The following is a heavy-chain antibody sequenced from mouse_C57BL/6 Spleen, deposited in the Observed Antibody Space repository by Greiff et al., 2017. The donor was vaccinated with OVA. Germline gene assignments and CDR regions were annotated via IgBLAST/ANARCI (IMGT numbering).Heavy chain of an antibody. D-gene: IGHD1-1*01. CDR1: GYTFTSYW. CDR3: ARFTYGSSYSAMDY. CDR2: IHPNSGST. V-gene: IGHV1-64*01. J-gene: IGHJ4*01. Sequence: VQLQQPGAELVKPGASVKLSCKASGYTFTSYWMHWVKQRPGQGLEWIGMIHPNSGSTNYNEKFQSKATLTVDKSSSTAYMQISSLTSEDSAVYYCARFTYGSSYSAMDYWGQGTSVTVSS.